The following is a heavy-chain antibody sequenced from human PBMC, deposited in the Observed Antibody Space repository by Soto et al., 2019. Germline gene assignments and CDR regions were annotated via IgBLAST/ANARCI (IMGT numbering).Heavy chain of an antibody. J-gene: IGHJ3*02. D-gene: IGHD1-26*01. CDR1: GFTFSTYG. Sequence: PGGSLRLSCAASGFTFSTYGMHWVRQAPGKGLEWVAGMGNDGITTFYADSVKGRFTISRDNSKNTLFLQMNSLRADDTAVYYCARQFQWQLHPFAIWAQESMGTVS. CDR3: ARQFQWQLHPFAI. V-gene: IGHV3-33*08. CDR2: MGNDGITT.